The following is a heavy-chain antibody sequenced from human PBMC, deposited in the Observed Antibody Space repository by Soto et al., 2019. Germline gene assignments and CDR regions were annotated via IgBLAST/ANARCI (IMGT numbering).Heavy chain of an antibody. J-gene: IGHJ6*02. CDR1: GFSLKNNGVA. CDR3: AHISVWQVMDV. CDR2: IYWDGDE. Sequence: QVTLQESGPALVKPTETLTLTCTFSGFSLKNNGVAVGWIRQPPGKAPEWLAHIYWDGDERYRPSLRRRLTIYKDTSKHQVVVTMTKMDPLDTAKYYCAHISVWQVMDVWGPGTTVSVS. D-gene: IGHD3-16*01. V-gene: IGHV2-5*02.